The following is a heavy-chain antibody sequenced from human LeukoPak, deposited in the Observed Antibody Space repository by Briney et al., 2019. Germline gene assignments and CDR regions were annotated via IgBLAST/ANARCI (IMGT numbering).Heavy chain of an antibody. V-gene: IGHV4-59*01. Sequence: SETLSLTCTVSGGSISSYYWSWIRQPPGKGLEWIGYIHYSGSTNYNPSLKSRVTISVDTSKNQFSLKLSSVTAADTAVYYCARGIAVAGLYYFDYWGQGTLVTVSS. J-gene: IGHJ4*02. D-gene: IGHD6-19*01. CDR1: GGSISSYY. CDR2: IHYSGST. CDR3: ARGIAVAGLYYFDY.